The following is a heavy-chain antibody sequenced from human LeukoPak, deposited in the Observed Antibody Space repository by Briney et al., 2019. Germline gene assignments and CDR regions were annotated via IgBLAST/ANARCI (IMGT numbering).Heavy chain of an antibody. Sequence: ASVKVSCKASGYTFTSYGISWVRQAPGQGLEWMGWISAYNGNTNYAQKLQGRVTMTTDTSTSTAYMELRSLRSDDTAVYYCARDPYYDSSGYVWFDPWGQGTLVTVSS. CDR3: ARDPYYDSSGYVWFDP. V-gene: IGHV1-18*01. CDR1: GYTFTSYG. CDR2: ISAYNGNT. D-gene: IGHD3-22*01. J-gene: IGHJ5*02.